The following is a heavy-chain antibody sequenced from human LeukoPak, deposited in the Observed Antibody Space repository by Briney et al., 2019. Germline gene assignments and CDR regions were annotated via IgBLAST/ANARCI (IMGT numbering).Heavy chain of an antibody. V-gene: IGHV1-69*13. D-gene: IGHD3-22*01. J-gene: IGHJ4*02. CDR3: ARVRLGYYYDSSSYYAPDY. CDR1: GGTFSSYA. CDR2: IIPIFGTA. Sequence: ASVKVSCKASGGTFSSYAISWVRQAPGQGLEWMGGIIPIFGTANYAQKFQGRVTITADESTSTAYMEPSSLRSEDTAVYYCARVRLGYYYDSSSYYAPDYWGQGTLVTVSS.